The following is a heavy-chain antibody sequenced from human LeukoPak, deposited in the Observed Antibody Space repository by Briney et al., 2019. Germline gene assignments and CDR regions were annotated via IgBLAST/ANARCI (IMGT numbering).Heavy chain of an antibody. V-gene: IGHV4-61*02. CDR1: GGSISSGSYY. CDR3: AREIYYYYYVDV. J-gene: IGHJ6*03. Sequence: SETLSLTCTVSGGSISSGSYYWSWIRQPAGKGLGWIGRIYTSGSTNYNPSLKGRVTISVDTSKNQFSLKLSSVTAADTAVYYCAREIYYYYYVDVWGKGTTVTVSS. CDR2: IYTSGST.